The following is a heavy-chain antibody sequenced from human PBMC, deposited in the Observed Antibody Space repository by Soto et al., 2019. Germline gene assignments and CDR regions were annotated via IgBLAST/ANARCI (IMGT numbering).Heavy chain of an antibody. CDR3: AAPLSGSGSYFISSYFDY. J-gene: IGHJ4*02. D-gene: IGHD3-10*01. CDR1: GFTFSSYA. Sequence: GGSLRLSCAASGFTFSSYAMSWVRQAPGKGLEWVSGISGSGGSTYYADSVKGRFTISRDNSKNTLYLQMNSVSAEDTVVYYCAAPLSGSGSYFISSYFDYWGQGTLVTVSS. CDR2: ISGSGGST. V-gene: IGHV3-23*01.